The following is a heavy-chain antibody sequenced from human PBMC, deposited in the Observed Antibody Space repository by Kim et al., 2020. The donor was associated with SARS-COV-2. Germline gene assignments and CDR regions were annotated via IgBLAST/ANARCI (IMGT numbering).Heavy chain of an antibody. Sequence: YADSVKGRFTISRDNDKNSLYLQMNSLRAEDTAVYYCARDGLYEEHTPDYWGQGTLVTVSS. J-gene: IGHJ4*02. V-gene: IGHV3-21*01. CDR3: ARDGLYEEHTPDY. D-gene: IGHD3-22*01.